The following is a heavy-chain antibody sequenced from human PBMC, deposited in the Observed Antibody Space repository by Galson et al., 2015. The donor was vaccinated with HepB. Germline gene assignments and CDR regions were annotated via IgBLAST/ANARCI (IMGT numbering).Heavy chain of an antibody. CDR2: ISSSGSTI. CDR3: ARDGEPADRTNWFDP. V-gene: IGHV3-11*01. D-gene: IGHD2-2*01. J-gene: IGHJ5*02. CDR1: GFTFSDYY. Sequence: SLRLSCAASGFTFSDYYLSWIRQAPGKGLEWVSYISSSGSTIYYADSVKGRFTISRDNAKNSLYLQMNSLRAEDTAVYYCARDGEPADRTNWFDPWGQGTLVTVSS.